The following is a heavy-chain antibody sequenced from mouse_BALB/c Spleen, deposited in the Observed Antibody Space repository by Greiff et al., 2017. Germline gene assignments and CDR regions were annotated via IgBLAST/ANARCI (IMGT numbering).Heavy chain of an antibody. Sequence: EVQLQESGPGLVKPSQSLSLTCSVTGYSITSGYYWNWIRQFPGNKLEWMGYISYDGSNNYNPSLKNRISITRDTSKNQFFLKLNSVTTEDTATYYCARGSLFITTVADYWGQGTTLTVSS. D-gene: IGHD1-1*01. CDR2: ISYDGSN. V-gene: IGHV3-6*02. CDR3: ARGSLFITTVADY. CDR1: GYSITSGYY. J-gene: IGHJ2*01.